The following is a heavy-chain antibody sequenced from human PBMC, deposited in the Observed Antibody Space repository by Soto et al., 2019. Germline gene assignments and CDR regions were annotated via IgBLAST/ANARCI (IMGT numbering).Heavy chain of an antibody. J-gene: IGHJ4*02. Sequence: PSETLSLTCAVSGYSISSSNWWGWIRQPPGKGLEWIGYIYYSGTTYCNPSLKSRVTISIDRSKNQFSLKLSSVTAADTAVYYCARVPDYWGQGILVTVS. V-gene: IGHV4-28*03. CDR1: GYSISSSNW. CDR2: IYYSGTT. D-gene: IGHD2-2*01. CDR3: ARVPDY.